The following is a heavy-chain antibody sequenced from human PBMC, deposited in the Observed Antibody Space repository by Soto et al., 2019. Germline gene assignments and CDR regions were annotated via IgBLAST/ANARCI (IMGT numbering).Heavy chain of an antibody. V-gene: IGHV4-31*03. CDR3: AIDEAESMDV. D-gene: IGHD6-25*01. J-gene: IGHJ6*02. CDR1: GGSISSGGYY. CDR2: IYYGGST. Sequence: QVQLQESGPGLVKPSQTLSLTCTVSGGSISSGGYYWSWIRQHPGKGLEWIGYIYYGGSTYYNPSLKSRVTTSVDTSITQFSLTLSTMTVAATAVYDCAIDEAESMDVWGQGTTVTVSS.